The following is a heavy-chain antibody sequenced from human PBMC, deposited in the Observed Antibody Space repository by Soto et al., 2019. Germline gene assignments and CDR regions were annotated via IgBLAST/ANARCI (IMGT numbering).Heavy chain of an antibody. CDR3: ARESREYYFDY. CDR1: GGSISNYY. J-gene: IGHJ4*02. V-gene: IGHV4-59*01. Sequence: PSETLSLTCTVSGGSISNYYWSWIRQPPGRGLEWIGYIYYSGNTNYNPSLKSRVTMSVDTSKNQFSLKLSSVTAADTAVYYCARESREYYFDYWGQGTLVTVSS. CDR2: IYYSGNT.